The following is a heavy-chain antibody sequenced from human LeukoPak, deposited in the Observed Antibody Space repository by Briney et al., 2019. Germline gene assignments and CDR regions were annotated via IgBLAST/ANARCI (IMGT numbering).Heavy chain of an antibody. V-gene: IGHV1-58*01. Sequence: ASVKVSCKTSGFTFTNSALQWVRQARGQRLEWIGWIVVGSGNTNYTQKFQERVTITRDMSTSTAYMELSSLRSEDTAVYYCARHVWFGEHNGHENWFDPWGQGTLVIVSS. CDR2: IVVGSGNT. CDR3: ARHVWFGEHNGHENWFDP. D-gene: IGHD3-10*01. J-gene: IGHJ5*02. CDR1: GFTFTNSA.